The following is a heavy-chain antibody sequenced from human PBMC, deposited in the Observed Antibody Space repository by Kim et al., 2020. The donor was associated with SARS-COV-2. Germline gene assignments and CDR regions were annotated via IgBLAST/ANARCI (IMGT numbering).Heavy chain of an antibody. CDR2: IIPIFGTA. CDR1: GGTFSSYA. V-gene: IGHV1-69*13. J-gene: IGHJ5*02. Sequence: SVKVSCKASGGTFSSYAISWVRQAPGQGLEWMGGIIPIFGTANYAQKFQGRVTITADESTSTAYMELSSLRSEDTAVYYCARDPKVDDYGGNQDNWFDPWGQGTLVTVSS. D-gene: IGHD4-17*01. CDR3: ARDPKVDDYGGNQDNWFDP.